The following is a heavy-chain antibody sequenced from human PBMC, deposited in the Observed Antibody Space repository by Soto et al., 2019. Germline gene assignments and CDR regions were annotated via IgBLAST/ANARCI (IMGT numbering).Heavy chain of an antibody. CDR3: ARQNYYSGMDV. J-gene: IGHJ6*02. CDR2: ISAYNGNT. Sequence: ASVKVPCKASGYTFTSYFITWVRQAPGQGLEWMGWISAYNGNTNYAQMLQGRVTMTTDTSTATAYMEMTSLRSHDTAVYYCARQNYYSGMDVWGQGTTVTSP. CDR1: GYTFTSYF. V-gene: IGHV1-18*01.